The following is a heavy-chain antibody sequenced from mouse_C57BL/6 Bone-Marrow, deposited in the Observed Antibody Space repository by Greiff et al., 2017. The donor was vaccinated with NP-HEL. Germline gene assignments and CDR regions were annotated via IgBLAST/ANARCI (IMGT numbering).Heavy chain of an antibody. V-gene: IGHV3-8*01. D-gene: IGHD1-1*01. CDR1: GYSITSDY. Sequence: VQLQQSGPGLAKPSQSLSLSCSVTGYSITSDYWNWIRKFPGNKLEYIGYISYSGSTYYNPSLKSRISITRDTSKNQYYLQLNSMTTEDTATYYCARGALLRYYVDYWGQGTTLTVSS. J-gene: IGHJ2*01. CDR2: ISYSGST. CDR3: ARGALLRYYVDY.